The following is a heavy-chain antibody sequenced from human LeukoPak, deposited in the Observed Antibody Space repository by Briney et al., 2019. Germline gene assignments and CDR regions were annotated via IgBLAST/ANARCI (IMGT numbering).Heavy chain of an antibody. J-gene: IGHJ4*02. Sequence: SETLSLTCAVSGYSVSSGYCWGWIRQPPGKGLEWIGSIYHSGSTYYNPSLKSRVTISVDTSKNQFSLKLSSVTAADTAVYYCARVRGSGSYKNFDYWGQGTLVTVSS. CDR1: GYSVSSGYC. V-gene: IGHV4-38-2*01. D-gene: IGHD3-10*01. CDR3: ARVRGSGSYKNFDY. CDR2: IYHSGST.